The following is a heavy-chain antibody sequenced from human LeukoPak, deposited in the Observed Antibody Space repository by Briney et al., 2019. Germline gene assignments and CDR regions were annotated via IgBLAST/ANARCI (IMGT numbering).Heavy chain of an antibody. CDR3: ARGPSGYHNT. Sequence: GGTLRLSCAASGFTFSSYGMTWVRQAPGKGLEWVSIISGSGRDTYYADSVKGRFTISRDNSKNTLYLQMNSLRAEDTAVYYCARGPSGYHNTGGQGTLVTVSS. D-gene: IGHD5-12*01. CDR2: ISGSGRDT. CDR1: GFTFSSYG. V-gene: IGHV3-23*01. J-gene: IGHJ4*02.